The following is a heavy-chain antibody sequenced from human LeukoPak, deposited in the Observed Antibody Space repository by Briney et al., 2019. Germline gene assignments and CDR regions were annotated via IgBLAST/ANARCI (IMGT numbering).Heavy chain of an antibody. D-gene: IGHD6-19*01. V-gene: IGHV4-59*01. CDR2: IYYNGNT. J-gene: IGHJ4*02. Sequence: SETLSLTCTVSGGSISSYYWSWIRQPAGKGLEWIGSIYYNGNTNYNPSLKSRVTISVDTSKNQFSLKLTSVTVADTAVYYCAKDSAWTFDYWGQGILVTVSS. CDR3: AKDSAWTFDY. CDR1: GGSISSYY.